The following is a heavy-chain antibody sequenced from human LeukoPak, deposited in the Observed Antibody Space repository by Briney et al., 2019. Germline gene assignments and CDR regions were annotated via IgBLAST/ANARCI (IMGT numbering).Heavy chain of an antibody. CDR2: INSDGSDT. D-gene: IGHD4-11*01. V-gene: IGHV3-74*03. CDR3: ARDRITTSEIDY. Sequence: PGGSLRLSCAASGFTFSSYWMLWVRQAPGKGLVWVSRINSDGSDTTYADSVKGRFTISRDNAKNSLYLQMNSLRAEDTAVYYCARDRITTSEIDYWGQGTLVTVSS. CDR1: GFTFSSYW. J-gene: IGHJ4*02.